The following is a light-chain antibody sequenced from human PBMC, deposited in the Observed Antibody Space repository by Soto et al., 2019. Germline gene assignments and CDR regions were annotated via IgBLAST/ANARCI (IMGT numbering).Light chain of an antibody. V-gene: IGKV1-39*01. CDR2: AAS. CDR3: QQGYTSAIT. J-gene: IGKJ5*01. Sequence: DIHMTQSPSSLSASLGDRVTITFRASQSIGKHLNWYQQKPGKAPKFLIYAASNLQSGVPSRFSGSGSGTDFTLTVNSLQPEDFATYYCQQGYTSAITFGQGRRLEVK. CDR1: QSIGKH.